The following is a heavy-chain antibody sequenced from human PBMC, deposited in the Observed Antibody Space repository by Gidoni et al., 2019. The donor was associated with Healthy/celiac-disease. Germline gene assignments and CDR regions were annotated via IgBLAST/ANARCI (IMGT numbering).Heavy chain of an antibody. V-gene: IGHV3-30-3*01. D-gene: IGHD2-2*01. CDR2: ISYDGSNK. J-gene: IGHJ6*02. Sequence: QVQLVESGGGVVQPGRSLRLSCAPSGFTFSSYAMHWVRQAPGKGLEWVAVISYDGSNKYYADSVKGRFTISRDNSKNTLYLQMNSLRAEDTAVYYCARDLGTSSYYYYYGMDVWGQGTTVTVSS. CDR3: ARDLGTSSYYYYYGMDV. CDR1: GFTFSSYA.